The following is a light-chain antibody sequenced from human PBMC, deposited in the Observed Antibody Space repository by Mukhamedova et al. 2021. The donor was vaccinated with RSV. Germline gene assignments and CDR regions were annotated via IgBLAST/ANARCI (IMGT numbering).Light chain of an antibody. Sequence: WYQRRVHGQAPNLLIYAASSLQSGVPSRFSGSGSGTDFTLTITSLEPEDFATYYCQQSFTSLTFGGGTKVEFK. J-gene: IGKJ4*01. V-gene: IGKV1-39*01. CDR2: AAS. CDR3: QQSFTSLT.